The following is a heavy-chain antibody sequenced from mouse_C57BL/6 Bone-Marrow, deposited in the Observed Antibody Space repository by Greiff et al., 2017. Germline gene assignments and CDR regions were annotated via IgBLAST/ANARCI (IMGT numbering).Heavy chain of an antibody. CDR2: IDPSDSYT. CDR1: GYTFTSYW. CDR3: ARDVFDY. Sequence: QVQLQQPGAELVKPGASVKLSCKASGYTFTSYWMQWVKQRPGQGLEWIGEIDPSDSYTNYNQKFKGKATLTVDTSSSTAYMQLSILTSEDSAVYYCARDVFDYCCQGTTLSVSS. J-gene: IGHJ2*01. V-gene: IGHV1-50*01.